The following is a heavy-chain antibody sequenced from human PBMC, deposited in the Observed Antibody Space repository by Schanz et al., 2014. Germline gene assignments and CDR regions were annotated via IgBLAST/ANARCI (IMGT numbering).Heavy chain of an antibody. Sequence: QVQLVESGGGVVQPGRSLRLSCATSGLNFDYYGMSWIRQAPGKGLEWVSYISNSGTTIYYADSVKGRFTISRDNAKNSLYLQMNSLRVEDTAVYYCARDLISSGWYGWGQGTLVTVSS. CDR1: GLNFDYYG. V-gene: IGHV3-11*01. CDR2: ISNSGTTI. J-gene: IGHJ4*02. D-gene: IGHD6-19*01. CDR3: ARDLISSGWYG.